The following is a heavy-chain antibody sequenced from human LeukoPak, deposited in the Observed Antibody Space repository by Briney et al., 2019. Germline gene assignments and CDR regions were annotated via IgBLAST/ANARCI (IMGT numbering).Heavy chain of an antibody. CDR3: ALIEVNWFDP. J-gene: IGHJ5*02. Sequence: SETLSLTCAVYGGSFSGYYWSWIRQPPGKGLEWIGEINHSGSTNYNPSLKSRVTISVDTSKNQFSLKLSSVTAADTAVYYCALIEVNWFDPWGQGTLVTVSS. CDR2: INHSGST. D-gene: IGHD3-16*01. V-gene: IGHV4-34*01. CDR1: GGSFSGYY.